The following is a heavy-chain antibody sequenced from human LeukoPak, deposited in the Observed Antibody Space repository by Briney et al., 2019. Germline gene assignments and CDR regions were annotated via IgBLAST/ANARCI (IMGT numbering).Heavy chain of an antibody. D-gene: IGHD3-22*01. V-gene: IGHV3-23*01. CDR2: LSVSGGNT. CDR3: AKDEFDSSGYYFDY. CDR1: GFTFSNYA. Sequence: GGSLRLSCAASGFTFSNYAMSWLRQAPGQGLEGVSTLSVSGGNTYYADSVKGRFTISRDNSKNTLYLQMNSLRAEDTAVYYCAKDEFDSSGYYFDYWGQETLVTVSS. J-gene: IGHJ4*02.